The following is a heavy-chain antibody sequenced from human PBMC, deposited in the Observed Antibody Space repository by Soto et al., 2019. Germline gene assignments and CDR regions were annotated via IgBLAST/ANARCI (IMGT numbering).Heavy chain of an antibody. CDR3: AREVGHMDV. D-gene: IGHD2-2*01. Sequence: ASVKVSCKASGYTFTTYGVNWVRQAPGQGLEWMGWVSPYNGDTTYAQNFQGRVTMTTDTSTGTAYMELRSLRSDDTAVYYCAREVGHMDVWGQGTMVTLXS. J-gene: IGHJ6*02. V-gene: IGHV1-18*04. CDR1: GYTFTTYG. CDR2: VSPYNGDT.